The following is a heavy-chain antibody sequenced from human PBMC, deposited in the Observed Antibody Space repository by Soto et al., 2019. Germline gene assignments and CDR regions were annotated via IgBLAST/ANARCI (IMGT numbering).Heavy chain of an antibody. J-gene: IGHJ6*02. Sequence: GGSLRLSCAASGFTFSNAWMSWVRQAPGKGLEWVGRIKSKTDGGKTDYAAPVKGRFTISRDDSKNTLYLQMNSLKTEDTAVYYCTTDGAAATFYYYYGMDVWGQGTTVTVSS. CDR2: IKSKTDGGKT. D-gene: IGHD2-15*01. CDR3: TTDGAAATFYYYYGMDV. V-gene: IGHV3-15*01. CDR1: GFTFSNAW.